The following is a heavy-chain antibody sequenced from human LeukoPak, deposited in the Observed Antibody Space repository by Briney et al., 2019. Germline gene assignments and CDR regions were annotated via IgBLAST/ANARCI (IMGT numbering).Heavy chain of an antibody. V-gene: IGHV3-23*01. CDR1: GFTFSSYA. J-gene: IGHJ4*02. D-gene: IGHD3-22*01. Sequence: PGGSLRLSCAASGFTFSSYAMSWVRQAPGKGLEWVSAISGSGGSTYYADSVKGRFTISRDNSKNTLYLQMNSLRAEDTAVYYCAKSHYYYDSSGYYPPNPFDYWGQGTLVTVSS. CDR3: AKSHYYYDSSGYYPPNPFDY. CDR2: ISGSGGST.